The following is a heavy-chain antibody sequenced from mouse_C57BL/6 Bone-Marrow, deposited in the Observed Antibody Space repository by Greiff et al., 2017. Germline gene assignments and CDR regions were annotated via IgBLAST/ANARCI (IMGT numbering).Heavy chain of an antibody. CDR2: IDPSDSYT. Sequence: QVQLQQPGAELVMPGASVKLSCKASGYTFTSYWMHWVKQRPGQGLEWIGEIDPSDSYTNYTQQFQGKSTLTVDKSSRTAYMQLSSLTSDDSAVYYCASPHYYCNYFAYWGQGTLGTVSA. D-gene: IGHD2-1*01. CDR3: ASPHYYCNYFAY. CDR1: GYTFTSYW. V-gene: IGHV1-69*01. J-gene: IGHJ3*01.